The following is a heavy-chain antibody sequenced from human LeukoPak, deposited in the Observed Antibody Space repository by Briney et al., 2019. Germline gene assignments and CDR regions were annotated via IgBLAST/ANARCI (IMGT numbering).Heavy chain of an antibody. D-gene: IGHD2-2*01. CDR1: GFTVSSNY. CDR3: AREGPRRRGSASVYGPHGLYYYNYGLDV. CDR2: IWYDGSNQ. V-gene: IGHV3-33*08. J-gene: IGHJ6*02. Sequence: PGGSLRLSCAASGFTVSSNYMSWVRQAPGKGLEWVAVIWYDGSNQYYADSVKGRFTISRDNSRNTMYLQMNSLRAEDTAVYYCAREGPRRRGSASVYGPHGLYYYNYGLDVWGQGTTVTVFS.